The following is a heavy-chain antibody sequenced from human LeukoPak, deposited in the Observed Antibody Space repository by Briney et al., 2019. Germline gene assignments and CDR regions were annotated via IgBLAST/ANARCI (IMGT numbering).Heavy chain of an antibody. CDR3: AKSDTLWFGDPGRDAFDI. CDR2: IGTAGDT. CDR1: GFTFSDYD. V-gene: IGHV3-13*01. J-gene: IGHJ3*02. Sequence: PGGSLRLSCAASGFTFSDYDMHWVRQATGKGLEWVSAIGTAGDTYYTGSVKGRFTISRENAKNSLYLQMNSLRAGDTAVYYCAKSDTLWFGDPGRDAFDIWGQGTMVTVSS. D-gene: IGHD3-10*01.